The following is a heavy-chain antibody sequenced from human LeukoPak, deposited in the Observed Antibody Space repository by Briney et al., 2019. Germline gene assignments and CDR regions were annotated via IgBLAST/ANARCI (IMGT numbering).Heavy chain of an antibody. V-gene: IGHV4-59*01. J-gene: IGHJ4*02. CDR2: IYYSGST. CDR3: ARGDSSGYPDY. Sequence: SETLSLTCTVSGGSISSYYWSWIRQPPGKGLEWIGYIYYSGSTNYNPSLKSRVTISVDTSKNQFSLKLSSVTAADTAVYYCARGDSSGYPDYWGQGTLVTVSS. CDR1: GGSISSYY. D-gene: IGHD3-22*01.